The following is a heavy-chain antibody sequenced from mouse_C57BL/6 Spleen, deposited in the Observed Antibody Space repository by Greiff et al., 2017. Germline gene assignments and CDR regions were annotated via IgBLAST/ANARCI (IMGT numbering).Heavy chain of an antibody. CDR3: ARRNYDYDEAWFAY. CDR1: GYTFTSYW. CDR2: LDPSDSYT. D-gene: IGHD2-4*01. Sequence: VKLQQPGAELVMPGASVKLSCKASGYTFTSYWMHWVKQRPGQGLEWIGELDPSDSYTNYNQKFKGKSTLTVDKSSSTAYMQLSSLTSEDSAVYYCARRNYDYDEAWFAYWGQGTLVTVSA. V-gene: IGHV1-69*01. J-gene: IGHJ3*01.